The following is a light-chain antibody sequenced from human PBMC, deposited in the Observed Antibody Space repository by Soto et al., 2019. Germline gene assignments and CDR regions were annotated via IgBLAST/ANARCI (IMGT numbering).Light chain of an antibody. CDR2: GNN. V-gene: IGLV1-40*01. Sequence: QSVLTQPPSVSGAPGQRVTISCTGSSSNTGAGYDVHWYQQLPGTAPKLLIYGNNNRPSGVPDRFSGSKSGTSASLAITGLQAEDEADYYCQSYDSRLSRDVFGTGTKVTVL. J-gene: IGLJ1*01. CDR1: SSNTGAGYD. CDR3: QSYDSRLSRDV.